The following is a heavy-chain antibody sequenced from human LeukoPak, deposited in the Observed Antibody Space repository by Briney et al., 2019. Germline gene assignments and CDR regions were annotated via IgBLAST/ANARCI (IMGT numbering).Heavy chain of an antibody. CDR1: GGTFSSYA. CDR3: ARYSGARIAVAGPYYYGMDV. D-gene: IGHD6-19*01. V-gene: IGHV1-69*13. CDR2: IIPIFGTA. Sequence: SVKVSCKASGGTFSSYAISWVRQAPGQGLEWMGGIIPIFGTANYAQKFQGRVTITADESTSTAYMELSSLRSEDTAVYYCARYSGARIAVAGPYYYGMDVWGQGTTVTVSS. J-gene: IGHJ6*02.